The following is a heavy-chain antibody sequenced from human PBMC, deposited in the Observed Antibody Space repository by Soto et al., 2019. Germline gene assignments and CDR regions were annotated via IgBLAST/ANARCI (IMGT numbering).Heavy chain of an antibody. CDR3: ARQESEGDYYYYMDV. CDR2: IYYSGST. CDR1: GGSISSYY. J-gene: IGHJ6*03. V-gene: IGHV4-59*08. Sequence: SETLSLTCTVSGGSISSYYWSWIRQPPGKGLEWIGYIYYSGSTNYNPSLKSRVTISVDTSKNQFSLKLSSVTAADTAVYYCARQESEGDYYYYMDVWGKGTTVTVSS.